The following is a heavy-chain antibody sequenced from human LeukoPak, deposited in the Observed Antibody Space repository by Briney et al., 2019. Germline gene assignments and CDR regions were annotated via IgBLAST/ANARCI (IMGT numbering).Heavy chain of an antibody. Sequence: GGSLRLSCAASGFAVSSNYMSWVRQAPGKGLEWVSVIYSGDKTYYSDSVKGRFTISRDNSKNTLYLQMNSLRAEDTAVYHCARDLGRGYCSSTSCYPGVDYWGQGTLVTVSS. CDR3: ARDLGRGYCSSTSCYPGVDY. J-gene: IGHJ4*02. D-gene: IGHD2-2*01. CDR2: IYSGDKT. V-gene: IGHV3-53*01. CDR1: GFAVSSNY.